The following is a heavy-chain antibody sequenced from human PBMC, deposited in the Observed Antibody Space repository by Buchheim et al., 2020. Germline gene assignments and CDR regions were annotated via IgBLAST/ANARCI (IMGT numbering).Heavy chain of an antibody. CDR2: IYYSGKT. D-gene: IGHD3-16*01. CDR1: GDSLTDFY. V-gene: IGHV4-59*08. J-gene: IGHJ4*02. Sequence: QVQLQESGPGLVKPPETLSLTCTVSGDSLTDFYWAWIRQSPGKGLEWIAYIYYSGKTNYNPSLKSRVTISVDTSKNQFSLTLRSVTAADTAVYYCARQRGDRRLFDFWGQGTL. CDR3: ARQRGDRRLFDF.